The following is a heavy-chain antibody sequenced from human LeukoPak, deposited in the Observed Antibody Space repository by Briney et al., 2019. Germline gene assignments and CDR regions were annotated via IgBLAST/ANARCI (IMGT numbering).Heavy chain of an antibody. D-gene: IGHD3-3*02. CDR1: GYTFTDFG. CDR2: ISAYNGNT. CDR3: ARDLGETPRGIFFDY. V-gene: IGHV1-18*01. J-gene: IGHJ4*02. Sequence: WASVKVSCKASGYTFTDFGISWVRQAPGQGLEWMGWISAYNGNTNYVQKFQGRVTMTTDTSTSTAYMELRSLRSDDTAVFYCARDLGETPRGIFFDYWGQGTLVTVSS.